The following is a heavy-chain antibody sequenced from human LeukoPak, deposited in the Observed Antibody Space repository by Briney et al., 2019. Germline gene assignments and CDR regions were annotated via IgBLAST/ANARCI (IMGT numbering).Heavy chain of an antibody. Sequence: PSETLSLTCTVSGGSVSSNNYYWGWIRQPPGKGLDYIGHFYYSGRTYYNPSLKSRLTISVDTSKNQFSLRLTSVTAADTAVYYCARLGNNRLLWFGEAIDIWGQGTMVTVSS. CDR3: ARLGNNRLLWFGEAIDI. D-gene: IGHD3-10*01. CDR1: GGSVSSNNYY. J-gene: IGHJ3*02. V-gene: IGHV4-39*07. CDR2: FYYSGRT.